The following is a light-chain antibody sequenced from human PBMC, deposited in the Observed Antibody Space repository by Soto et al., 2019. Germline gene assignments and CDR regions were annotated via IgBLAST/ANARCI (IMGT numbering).Light chain of an antibody. CDR1: SSDVGGYGY. CDR3: SSYTSSSTRGV. CDR2: EVT. J-gene: IGLJ3*02. V-gene: IGLV2-14*01. Sequence: QSVLTQPASVSGSPGQSITISCTGTSSDVGGYGYVSWYQQHPGKAPKLIIYEVTNRPSGVSDRFSGSKSGNTASLTISGLQAEDEADYYCSSYTSSSTRGVFGGGTKLTVL.